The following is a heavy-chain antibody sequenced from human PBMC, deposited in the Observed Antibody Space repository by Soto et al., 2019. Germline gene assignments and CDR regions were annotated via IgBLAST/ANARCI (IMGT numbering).Heavy chain of an antibody. D-gene: IGHD3-10*01. CDR2: INSDGSST. Sequence: LRLSCAASGFTFSSYWMHWVRQAPGKGLVWVSRINSDGSSTSYADSVKGRFTISRDNAKNTLYLQMNSLRAEDTAVYYCAREAYYYGSGRTPGYWGQGTLVTVSS. CDR1: GFTFSSYW. J-gene: IGHJ4*02. V-gene: IGHV3-74*01. CDR3: AREAYYYGSGRTPGY.